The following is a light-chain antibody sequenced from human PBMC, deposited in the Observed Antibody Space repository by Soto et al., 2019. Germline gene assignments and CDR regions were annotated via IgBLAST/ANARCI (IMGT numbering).Light chain of an antibody. J-gene: IGKJ4*01. CDR2: RTS. CDR1: QSVGSSF. Sequence: EIVLTKSPDTLSLSPGKRATLSCRASQSVGSSFLAWYQQKPGQAPRLLIYRTSTRATGIPDRFTGSGSGTDFTLTISRLEPEDFAVYYCQQYENSPLTFGGGTKVEIK. CDR3: QQYENSPLT. V-gene: IGKV3-20*01.